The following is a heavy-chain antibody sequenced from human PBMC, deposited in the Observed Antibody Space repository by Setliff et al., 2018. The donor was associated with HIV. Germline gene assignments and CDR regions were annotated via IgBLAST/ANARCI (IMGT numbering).Heavy chain of an antibody. CDR2: INHSGRT. Sequence: PSETLSLTCAVYGGTFSAYYWSWIRQSPGKGLEWIGEINHSGRTKYNPSLKSRVTISVDTSKNQFSLKLSSVTAADTAFYYCARGFSGDYLFTGYLDVWGKGTTVTVSS. D-gene: IGHD3-22*01. CDR3: ARGFSGDYLFTGYLDV. CDR1: GGTFSAYY. V-gene: IGHV4-34*01. J-gene: IGHJ6*03.